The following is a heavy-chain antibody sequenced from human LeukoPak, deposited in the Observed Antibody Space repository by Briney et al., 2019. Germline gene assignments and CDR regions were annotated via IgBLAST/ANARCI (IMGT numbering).Heavy chain of an antibody. D-gene: IGHD2-15*01. CDR1: GYTFTSYG. V-gene: IGHV1-18*01. Sequence: ASVKVSCKASGYTFTSYGISWVRQAPGQGLEWMGWISAYNGNTNYAQKLQGRVSMTTDTSTSTAYMELRSLRSDDTAVYYCARGPPPVVVVAATRIWFDPWGQGTLVTVSS. J-gene: IGHJ5*02. CDR3: ARGPPPVVVVAATRIWFDP. CDR2: ISAYNGNT.